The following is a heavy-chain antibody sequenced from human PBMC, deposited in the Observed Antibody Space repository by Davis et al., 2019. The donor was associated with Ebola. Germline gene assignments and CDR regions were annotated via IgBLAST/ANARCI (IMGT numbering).Heavy chain of an antibody. Sequence: PSETLSPTCSFSDGSISSHYWNWIRQPPGKGLEWVGIIYDSGRTNYNPSLKSRVTISGDTSKKQFSLRLNSVTAADTAVYYCARGGLVPAALYLWGQGTMVTVSS. J-gene: IGHJ3*01. V-gene: IGHV4-59*11. D-gene: IGHD2-2*01. CDR3: ARGGLVPAALYL. CDR2: IYDSGRT. CDR1: DGSISSHY.